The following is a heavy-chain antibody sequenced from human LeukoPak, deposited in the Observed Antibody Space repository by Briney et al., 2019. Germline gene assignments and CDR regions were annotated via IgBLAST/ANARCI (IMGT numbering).Heavy chain of an antibody. D-gene: IGHD2-2*01. CDR3: AKVSGPVYQLLPEFDY. Sequence: GGSPRLSCAASGFTFSSYAMSWVRQAPGKGLEWVSAISGSGGSTYYADSVKGRFTISRDNSKNTLYLQMNSLRAEDTAVYYCAKVSGPVYQLLPEFDYWGQGTLVTVSS. CDR1: GFTFSSYA. J-gene: IGHJ4*02. V-gene: IGHV3-23*01. CDR2: ISGSGGST.